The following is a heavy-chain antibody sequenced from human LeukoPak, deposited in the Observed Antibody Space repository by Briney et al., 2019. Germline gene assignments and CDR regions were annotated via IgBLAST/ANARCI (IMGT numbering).Heavy chain of an antibody. Sequence: PSETLSLTCTVSGGSISSSSYYWGWIRQPPGKGLEWIGSIYYSGSTYYNPSLKSRVTISVDTSKNQFSLKLSSVTAADTAVYYCARDASLGYYDSSDSRYFDYWGQGTLVTVSS. J-gene: IGHJ4*02. CDR3: ARDASLGYYDSSDSRYFDY. CDR1: GGSISSSSYY. V-gene: IGHV4-39*07. D-gene: IGHD3-22*01. CDR2: IYYSGST.